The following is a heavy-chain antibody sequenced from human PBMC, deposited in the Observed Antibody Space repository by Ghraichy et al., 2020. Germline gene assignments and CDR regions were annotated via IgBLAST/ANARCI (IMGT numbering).Heavy chain of an antibody. CDR2: ISYDESNK. J-gene: IGHJ6*02. CDR3: ARDCSSTSCYTDYYYGMDV. V-gene: IGHV3-30*04. Sequence: GGSLRLSCAASGFTFSSYAMHWVRQAPGKGLEWVAVISYDESNKYYADSVKGRFTISRDNSKNTLYLQMNSLRAEDTAVYYCARDCSSTSCYTDYYYGMDVWGQGTTVTVSS. D-gene: IGHD2-2*02. CDR1: GFTFSSYA.